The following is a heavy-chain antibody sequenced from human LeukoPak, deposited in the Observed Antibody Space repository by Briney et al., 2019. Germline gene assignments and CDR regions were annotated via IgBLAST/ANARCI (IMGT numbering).Heavy chain of an antibody. CDR2: IYHSGST. V-gene: IGHV4-30-2*01. Sequence: PSETLSLTCAVSGGSISSGGYSWSWIRQPPGKGLEWIGYIYHSGSTYYNPSLKSRVTISVDRSKNQFSLKLSSVTAADTAVYYRARVVDYDFWYGYFDYWGQGTLVTVSS. D-gene: IGHD3-3*01. CDR3: ARVVDYDFWYGYFDY. J-gene: IGHJ4*02. CDR1: GGSISSGGYS.